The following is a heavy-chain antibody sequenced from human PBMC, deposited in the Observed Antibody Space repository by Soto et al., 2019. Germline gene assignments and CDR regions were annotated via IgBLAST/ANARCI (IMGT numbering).Heavy chain of an antibody. Sequence: GGSLRLSCAASGFTFSSYWMHWVRQAPGKGLVWVSRINSDGSSTSYADSVKGRFTISRDNAKNTLYLQMNSLRAEDTAVYYCASEEMATPLDAFDIWGQGTMVTVSS. CDR1: GFTFSSYW. J-gene: IGHJ3*02. D-gene: IGHD5-12*01. V-gene: IGHV3-74*01. CDR2: INSDGSST. CDR3: ASEEMATPLDAFDI.